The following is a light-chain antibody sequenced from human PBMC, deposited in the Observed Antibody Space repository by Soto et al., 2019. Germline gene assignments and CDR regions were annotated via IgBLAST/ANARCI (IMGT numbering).Light chain of an antibody. CDR3: AAWDDSLEAWV. CDR1: RSNLGTNT. CDR2: SSD. Sequence: QSVLTQAPSASGTPGQRVTISCSGSRSNLGTNTVNWYQQVPGAAPKLLIYSSDQRPSGVPDRISGSKSGTSASLAISGIQPEDEADYYCAAWDDSLEAWVFGGGTQLTVL. V-gene: IGLV1-44*01. J-gene: IGLJ3*02.